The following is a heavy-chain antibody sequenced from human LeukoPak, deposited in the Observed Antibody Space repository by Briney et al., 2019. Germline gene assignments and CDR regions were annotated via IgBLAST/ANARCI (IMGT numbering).Heavy chain of an antibody. Sequence: ASVKVSCKASGYTFTSYGISWVRQAPGQGLEWMGWISAYNGNTNYAQKLQGRVTMTTDTSTSTAYMELRSLRSDDTAVYYCARALHYDFWSGYLLDAFDIWGQGTMVTVSS. CDR3: ARALHYDFWSGYLLDAFDI. CDR1: GYTFTSYG. V-gene: IGHV1-18*01. D-gene: IGHD3-3*01. CDR2: ISAYNGNT. J-gene: IGHJ3*02.